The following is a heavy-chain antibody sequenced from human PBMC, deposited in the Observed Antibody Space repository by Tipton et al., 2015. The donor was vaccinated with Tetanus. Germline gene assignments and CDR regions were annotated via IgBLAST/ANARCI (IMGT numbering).Heavy chain of an antibody. CDR1: GFTFSSYG. D-gene: IGHD3-9*01. Sequence: SLRLSCAASGFTFSSYGMHWVRQAPGKGLEWVAVISYDGSNKYYADSVKGRFTISRDNSKNTLYLQMNSLRAEDTAVYYCAKSRITKFDAFDIWGHGTMVTLSS. CDR2: ISYDGSNK. J-gene: IGHJ3*02. V-gene: IGHV3-30*18. CDR3: AKSRITKFDAFDI.